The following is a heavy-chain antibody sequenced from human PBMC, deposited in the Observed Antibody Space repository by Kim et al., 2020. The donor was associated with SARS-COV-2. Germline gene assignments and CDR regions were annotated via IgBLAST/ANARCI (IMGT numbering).Heavy chain of an antibody. CDR3: ARGALVTRSPFDR. V-gene: IGHV1-3*01. J-gene: IGHJ5*02. Sequence: ASVKVSCKASGYIFTSYAIHWVRQAPGQRLEWMGWINAGNGNTKYSQKFQGRVTITRDTSASTAYMELSSLRSEDTAVYYCARGALVTRSPFDRWGQGTLVNVSS. CDR2: INAGNGNT. CDR1: GYIFTSYA. D-gene: IGHD3-9*01.